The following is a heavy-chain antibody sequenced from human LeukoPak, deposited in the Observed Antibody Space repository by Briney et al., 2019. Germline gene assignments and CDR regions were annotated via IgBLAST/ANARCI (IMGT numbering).Heavy chain of an antibody. D-gene: IGHD3-10*01. J-gene: IGHJ3*02. CDR2: ISGSGGST. Sequence: GGSLRFSCAASGFTFSSYAMSWVRQAPGKGLEWVSAISGSGGSTYYADSVKGRFTISRDNSKNTLYLQMNSLRAEDTAVYYCAKDRRVTMVQGAFDIWGQGTMVTVSS. CDR1: GFTFSSYA. CDR3: AKDRRVTMVQGAFDI. V-gene: IGHV3-23*01.